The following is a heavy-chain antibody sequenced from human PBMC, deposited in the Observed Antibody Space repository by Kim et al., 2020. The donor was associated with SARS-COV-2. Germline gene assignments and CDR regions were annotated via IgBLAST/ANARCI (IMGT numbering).Heavy chain of an antibody. CDR3: AKDIEATSSYYFDY. Sequence: SLRLFCAASGFTFDDYAMHWVRQAPGKGLEWVSGISWNSGSIGYADSVKGRFTISRDNAKNSLYLQMNSLRAEDTALYYCAKDIEATSSYYFDYWGQGTLVTVSS. CDR2: ISWNSGSI. CDR1: GFTFDDYA. V-gene: IGHV3-9*01. D-gene: IGHD2-2*01. J-gene: IGHJ4*02.